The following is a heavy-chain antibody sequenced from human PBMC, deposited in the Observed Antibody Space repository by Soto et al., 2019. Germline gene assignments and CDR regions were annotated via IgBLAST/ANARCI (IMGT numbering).Heavy chain of an antibody. CDR1: GFNFNYYA. CDR3: ATNGDCSRGICYWHVEY. CDR2: ISASGGDT. J-gene: IGHJ4*02. V-gene: IGHV3-23*01. Sequence: VHLQGSGGGLVQPGGPLRLSCAASGFNFNYYAMNWVRRAPGKGLEWVSAISASGGDTYYADSVKGRFTISRDNSKNTQSLQMNSLRAEDTAVYYCATNGDCSRGICYWHVEYWGQGILVTVSS. D-gene: IGHD2-15*01.